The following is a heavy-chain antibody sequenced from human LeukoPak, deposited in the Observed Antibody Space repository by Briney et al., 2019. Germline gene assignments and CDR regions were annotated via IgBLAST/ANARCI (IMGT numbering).Heavy chain of an antibody. D-gene: IGHD3-22*01. V-gene: IGHV3-23*01. Sequence: GGSLRLSCAASGFTFSSYAMSWVRQAPGKGLEWVSAISGSGGSTYYADSVKGRFTISRDNSKNTLYLQMNSLRAEDTAVYYCAKDHYSSGYYRLGRPYYFDYWGQGTLVTVSS. J-gene: IGHJ4*02. CDR1: GFTFSSYA. CDR2: ISGSGGST. CDR3: AKDHYSSGYYRLGRPYYFDY.